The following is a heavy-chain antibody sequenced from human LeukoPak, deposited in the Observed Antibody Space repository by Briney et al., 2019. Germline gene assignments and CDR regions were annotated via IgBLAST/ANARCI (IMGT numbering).Heavy chain of an antibody. CDR1: GGSISSYC. J-gene: IGHJ3*02. Sequence: SETLSLTCTVSGGSISSYCWSWVRHPPGKGLGWVGYIYNSGSTNYNPSLKSRVTISVDTSTNQFSLKLSSVTAADTAVYYCAREVVVAATFGAFDIWGQGTMVTVSS. V-gene: IGHV4-59*12. CDR3: AREVVVAATFGAFDI. D-gene: IGHD2-15*01. CDR2: IYNSGST.